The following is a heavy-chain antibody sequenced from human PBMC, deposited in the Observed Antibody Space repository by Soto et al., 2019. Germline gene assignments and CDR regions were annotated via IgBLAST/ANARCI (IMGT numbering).Heavy chain of an antibody. J-gene: IGHJ6*02. V-gene: IGHV3-11*06. Sequence: QVQLVESGGGLVKPGGSLRLSCAASGITFSDYYMTWIRQAPGKGLEWVSYISSSGSYTNYADSVKGRITISRDNAKNSLYLEMNSLRAEDKAVYYCARDASRAYGMDVWGQGTTVTVSS. CDR1: GITFSDYY. CDR3: ARDASRAYGMDV. D-gene: IGHD3-10*01. CDR2: ISSSGSYT.